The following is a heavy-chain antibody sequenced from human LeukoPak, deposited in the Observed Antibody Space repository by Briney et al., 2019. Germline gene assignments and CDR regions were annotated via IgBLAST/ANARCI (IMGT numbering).Heavy chain of an antibody. Sequence: ASVKVSCKASGGTFSSYAISWVRQAPGQGLEWMGGIIPIFGTTNYAQKFQGRVTVTADESTSTAYMELSSLRSEDTAVYYCARGGAYDSNGYYYYYMDVWGKGTTVTVSS. V-gene: IGHV1-69*13. J-gene: IGHJ6*03. CDR1: GGTFSSYA. D-gene: IGHD3-22*01. CDR2: IIPIFGTT. CDR3: ARGGAYDSNGYYYYYMDV.